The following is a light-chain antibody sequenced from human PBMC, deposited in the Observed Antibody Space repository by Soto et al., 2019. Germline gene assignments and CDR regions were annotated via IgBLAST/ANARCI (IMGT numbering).Light chain of an antibody. CDR2: QDN. J-gene: IGLJ1*01. V-gene: IGLV3-1*01. CDR1: KLGDKY. CDR3: QAWDSSTYV. Sequence: SYELTQPSSVSVSPGQTASITCSGEKLGDKYACWYQQKPGQSPVLVIYQDNKRPSGIPERFSGSNSGNTATLTISGTQAMDDADYYCQAWDSSTYVFGTGTKVTVL.